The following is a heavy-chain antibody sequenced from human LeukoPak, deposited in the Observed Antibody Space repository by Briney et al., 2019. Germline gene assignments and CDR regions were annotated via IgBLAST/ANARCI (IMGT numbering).Heavy chain of an antibody. J-gene: IGHJ3*02. CDR2: IYYSGST. Sequence: PSETLSLTFTVSGASISSGGYYWSWIRQHPGKGLEWIGYIYYSGSTYYNPSLKSRVTISVDTSKNQFSLKLSSVTAADTAVYYCARSLCSSTSCYWNSAFDIWGQGTMVTVSS. CDR3: ARSLCSSTSCYWNSAFDI. V-gene: IGHV4-31*03. D-gene: IGHD2-2*01. CDR1: GASISSGGYY.